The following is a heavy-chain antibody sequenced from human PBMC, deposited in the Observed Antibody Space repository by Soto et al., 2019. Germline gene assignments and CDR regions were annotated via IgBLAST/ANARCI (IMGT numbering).Heavy chain of an antibody. J-gene: IGHJ4*02. Sequence: QVQLVESGGGVVQPGRSLRLSCAASGFTFSSYGMHWVRQAPGKGLEWVAVIWYDGSNKYYADSVKGRFTISRDNSKNTLDLQMNSLRAEDTAVYYCARDGRIAAAGNKLFHYWGQGTLVTVSS. CDR3: ARDGRIAAAGNKLFHY. V-gene: IGHV3-33*01. CDR2: IWYDGSNK. D-gene: IGHD6-13*01. CDR1: GFTFSSYG.